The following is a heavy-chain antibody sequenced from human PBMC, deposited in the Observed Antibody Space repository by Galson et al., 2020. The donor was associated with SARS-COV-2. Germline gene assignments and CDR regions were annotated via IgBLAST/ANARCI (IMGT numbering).Heavy chain of an antibody. Sequence: ASVKDSCKDSGYTFTSYGIRRVRQAPRQGPEWMGWISAYNGNTNYAQKHHGRVPMPPDTSTSTAYMELRSLRSDDTAVYYCAREGVYYYESSGGPCRVYYYYYGMDVWGQGTTVTVSS. CDR2: ISAYNGNT. D-gene: IGHD3-22*01. CDR1: GYTFTSYG. V-gene: IGHV1-18*04. CDR3: AREGVYYYESSGGPCRVYYYYYGMDV. J-gene: IGHJ6*02.